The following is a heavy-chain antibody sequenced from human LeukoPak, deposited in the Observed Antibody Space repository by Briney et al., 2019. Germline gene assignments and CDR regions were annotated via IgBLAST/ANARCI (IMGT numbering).Heavy chain of an antibody. J-gene: IGHJ5*02. V-gene: IGHV3-7*01. D-gene: IGHD3-9*01. CDR1: GFTFSSYW. CDR2: VKQDGSEK. CDR3: ARGNFEWLSYWFDP. Sequence: GGSLRLSCAASGFTFSSYWMSWVRQAPGKGLEWVADVKQDGSEKYYVDSVKGRFTISRDNAKNSLYLQMNSLRAEDTAVYYCARGNFEWLSYWFDPWGQGTLVTVSS.